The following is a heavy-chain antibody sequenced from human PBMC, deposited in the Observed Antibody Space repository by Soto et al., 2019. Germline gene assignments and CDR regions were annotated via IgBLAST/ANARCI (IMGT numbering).Heavy chain of an antibody. CDR1: GFVFSSYA. CDR2: ISGSGGNT. D-gene: IGHD1-7*01. V-gene: IGHV3-23*01. Sequence: EGSLRLSCAASGFVFSSYAMSWVRQAPGKGLEWVSTISGSGGNTYYADSVKGRFTISRDNSKNSLYLQMNSPRPEDTAVYYCAKAWIPGTINYWGQGALVTVSS. CDR3: AKAWIPGTINY. J-gene: IGHJ4*02.